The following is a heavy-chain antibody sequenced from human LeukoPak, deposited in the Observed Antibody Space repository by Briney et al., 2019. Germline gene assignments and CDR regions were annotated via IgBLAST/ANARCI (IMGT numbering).Heavy chain of an antibody. J-gene: IGHJ4*02. CDR3: ARDLARRGYSYGSLVY. D-gene: IGHD5-18*01. V-gene: IGHV1-2*04. CDR2: INPNSGGT. CDR1: GYTFTGYY. Sequence: GASVKVSCKASGYTFTGYYMHWVRQAPGQGLEWMGWINPNSGGTNYAQKFQGWVTMTRDTSISTAYMELSRLRSDDTAVCYCARDLARRGYSYGSLVYWGQGTLVTVSS.